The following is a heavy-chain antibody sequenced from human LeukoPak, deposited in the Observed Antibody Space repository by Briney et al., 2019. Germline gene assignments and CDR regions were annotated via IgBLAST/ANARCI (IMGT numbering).Heavy chain of an antibody. V-gene: IGHV4-59*01. CDR2: IYYSGST. CDR3: ARDRPYYYGSGSQAYYYYGMDV. CDR1: GGSISSYY. J-gene: IGHJ6*02. Sequence: SETLSLTCTVSGGSISSYYWSWIRRPPGKGLEWFGYIYYSGSTNYNPSLKSRVTISVDTSKNQFSLKLSSVTAADTAVYYCARDRPYYYGSGSQAYYYYGMDVWGQGTSVTVSS. D-gene: IGHD3-10*01.